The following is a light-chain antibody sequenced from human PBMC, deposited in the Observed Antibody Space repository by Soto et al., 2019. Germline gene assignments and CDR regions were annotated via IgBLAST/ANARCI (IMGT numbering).Light chain of an antibody. CDR1: SSNIGSNT. J-gene: IGLJ1*01. CDR2: SQN. Sequence: QSVLTQPPSASGTPGQRVIISCSGSSSNIGSNTVNWYQQLPGTAPKRLIYSQNQRPSGVPDRFSGSQSGTSASLAISGLQSEDEADYHCATWDDSLDGYVFGTGTQLTVL. CDR3: ATWDDSLDGYV. V-gene: IGLV1-44*01.